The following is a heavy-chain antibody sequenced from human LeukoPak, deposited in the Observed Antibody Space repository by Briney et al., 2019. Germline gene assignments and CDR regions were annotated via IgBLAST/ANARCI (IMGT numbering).Heavy chain of an antibody. D-gene: IGHD1-26*01. V-gene: IGHV4-39*01. CDR3: ANIIVGTTRHAFDI. CDR2: IYDSGST. CDR1: GGSIRSSYYY. J-gene: IGHJ3*02. Sequence: SETLSLTCTVSGGSIRSSYYYWGWIRQPPGKGLEWIGSIYDSGSTYYNPSLKSRVTISVDTSKNQFSLKLSSVTAADTAVYYCANIIVGTTRHAFDIWGQGTMVSVSS.